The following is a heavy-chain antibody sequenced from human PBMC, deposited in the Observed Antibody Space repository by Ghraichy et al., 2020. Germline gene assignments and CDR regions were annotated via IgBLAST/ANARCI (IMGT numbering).Heavy chain of an antibody. CDR1: GFTFSSYA. Sequence: GSLRLSCAASGFTFSSYAMSWVRQAPGKGLEWVSAISGSGGSTYYADSVKGRFTISRDNSKNTLYLQMNSLRAEDTAVYYCAKAPPDYDFWSGYSNYFDYWGQGTLVTVSS. CDR3: AKAPPDYDFWSGYSNYFDY. CDR2: ISGSGGST. J-gene: IGHJ4*02. D-gene: IGHD3-3*01. V-gene: IGHV3-23*01.